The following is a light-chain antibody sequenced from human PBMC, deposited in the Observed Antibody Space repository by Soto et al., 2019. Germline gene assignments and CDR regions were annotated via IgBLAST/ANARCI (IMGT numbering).Light chain of an antibody. CDR1: QTISTY. CDR3: QQSFSTPLT. Sequence: DIQMTQFPSSLSASVGDRVTITCRASQTISTYLNWYQQQSGKAPKLLIYSASTLQGGVPSRFSGSGSGTDFNLTISTLQPDDFATAHGQQSFSTPLTFGQGTKVEIK. J-gene: IGKJ1*01. V-gene: IGKV1-39*01. CDR2: SAS.